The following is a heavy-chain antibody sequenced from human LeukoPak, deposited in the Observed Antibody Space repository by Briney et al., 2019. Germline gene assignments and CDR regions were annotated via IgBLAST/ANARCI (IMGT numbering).Heavy chain of an antibody. CDR2: INHSGNT. D-gene: IGHD6-19*01. Sequence: SETLSLTCTVYGGSFSGHYWSWIRQPPGKGLEWIGEINHSGNTNYNPSLKSRVTLSVDTSKNQFSLRLSSVTAADTAVYYCARARGAVAIDYWGQGTLVTVSS. J-gene: IGHJ4*02. V-gene: IGHV4-34*01. CDR1: GGSFSGHY. CDR3: ARARGAVAIDY.